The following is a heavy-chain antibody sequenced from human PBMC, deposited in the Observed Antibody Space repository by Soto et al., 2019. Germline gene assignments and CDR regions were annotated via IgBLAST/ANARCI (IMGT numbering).Heavy chain of an antibody. V-gene: IGHV1-8*01. J-gene: IGHJ4*02. CDR3: ARETFGGNPFDY. CDR1: GYTFTSYD. CDR2: MNPNSGNT. D-gene: IGHD2-15*01. Sequence: ASVKVSCKASGYTFTSYDINWVRQATGQGLEWMGWMNPNSGNTGYAQKFQGRVTMTRNTSISTAYMELSSLRSEDTAVYYCARETFGGNPFDYWGQGTLVTVSS.